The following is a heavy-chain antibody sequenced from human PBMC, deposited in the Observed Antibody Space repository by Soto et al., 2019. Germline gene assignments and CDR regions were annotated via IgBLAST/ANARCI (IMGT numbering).Heavy chain of an antibody. V-gene: IGHV1-18*01. CDR3: ARVHGENWFDP. D-gene: IGHD7-27*01. Sequence: ASVKVSCKTSGYTFNTYGVTWLLQAPGQGLEWIGWISTYNGDTNYAQSVQGRVTMTTDTSTSTAYMELGSLRSDDTAVYYCARVHGENWFDPWGQGTLVTVSS. CDR2: ISTYNGDT. J-gene: IGHJ5*02. CDR1: GYTFNTYG.